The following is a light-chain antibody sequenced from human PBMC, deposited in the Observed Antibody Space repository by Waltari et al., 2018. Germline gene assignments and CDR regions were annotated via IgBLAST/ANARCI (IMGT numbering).Light chain of an antibody. CDR3: QHYVRLPVT. CDR2: GAS. Sequence: EIVLTQSPGTLSLSPGERATLSCRARQSVSRTLAWYQQKPGQAPRLLIYGASTRATGIPYRFSGSGAGTDFSLTISRLEPEDFAVYYCQHYVRLPVTFGQGTKVEIK. V-gene: IGKV3-20*01. CDR1: QSVSRT. J-gene: IGKJ1*01.